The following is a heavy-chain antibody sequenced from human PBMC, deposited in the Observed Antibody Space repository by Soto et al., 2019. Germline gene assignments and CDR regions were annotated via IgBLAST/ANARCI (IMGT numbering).Heavy chain of an antibody. V-gene: IGHV4-39*06. Sequence: SSETLSLTCTVSGGSISSSSYYWGWIRQPPGKGLEWIGNIYYSGSTNYNPSLKSRLTISVDRSKNQFTLQLTSVTVEDTAVYYCATSYGNAWYTYWGQGTQVTVSS. D-gene: IGHD6-13*01. CDR2: IYYSGST. J-gene: IGHJ4*02. CDR3: ATSYGNAWYTY. CDR1: GGSISSSSYY.